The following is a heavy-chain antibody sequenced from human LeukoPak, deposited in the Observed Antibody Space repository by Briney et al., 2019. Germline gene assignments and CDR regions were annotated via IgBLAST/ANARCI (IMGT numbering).Heavy chain of an antibody. D-gene: IGHD5-18*01. Sequence: GGSLRLSCAATGFTFSSYWMSWVRQAPGKGLEWVANIKQDGSEKYHVDSVKGRFTISRDNAKNSLYLQMNSLRAEDTAVYYCARGGYPAYYYYMDVWGKGTTVTVSS. CDR1: GFTFSSYW. J-gene: IGHJ6*03. V-gene: IGHV3-7*01. CDR2: IKQDGSEK. CDR3: ARGGYPAYYYYMDV.